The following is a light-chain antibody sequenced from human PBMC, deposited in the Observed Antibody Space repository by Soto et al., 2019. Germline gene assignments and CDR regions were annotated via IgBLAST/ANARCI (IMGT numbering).Light chain of an antibody. CDR1: SSNIGAGYD. J-gene: IGLJ1*01. CDR2: GNS. CDR3: QSYDSSLSGSSV. V-gene: IGLV1-40*01. Sequence: QSVLPPPPHMSGAPGQRVTISCTGSSSNIGAGYDVHWYQQLPGTAPKLLIYGNSNRPSGVPDRFSGSKSGTSASLAITGLQAEDEADYYCQSYDSSLSGSSVFGTGTKLTVL.